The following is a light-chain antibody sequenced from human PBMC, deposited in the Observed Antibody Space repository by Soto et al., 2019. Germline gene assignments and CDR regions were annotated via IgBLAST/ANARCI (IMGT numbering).Light chain of an antibody. CDR3: QQYNNWPPWT. Sequence: EIVMTQSPATLSVSPGERATLSCRASQSVSSNLAWYQQKPGQAPRLLIYGASTRATGIPARFSGSGSGTVFTLTISSLQSADFAVYYCQQYNNWPPWTFGQGTKVEIK. CDR2: GAS. V-gene: IGKV3-15*01. J-gene: IGKJ1*01. CDR1: QSVSSN.